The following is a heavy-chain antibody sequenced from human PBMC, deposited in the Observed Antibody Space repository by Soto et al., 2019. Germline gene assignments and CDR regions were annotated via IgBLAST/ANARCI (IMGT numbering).Heavy chain of an antibody. J-gene: IGHJ5*02. CDR3: ARDFFDSSDYTRNWFDP. D-gene: IGHD3-22*01. CDR2: IYHTGNA. V-gene: IGHV4-39*01. Sequence: SETLSLTCSVSGDSISNSRFYWAWIRQPAGKGLEWIGSIYHTGNAYYNPSLKSRVTISVDTSKNQFSLKLTSVTAADAALYYCARDFFDSSDYTRNWFDPWGQGTLVTVS. CDR1: GDSISNSRFY.